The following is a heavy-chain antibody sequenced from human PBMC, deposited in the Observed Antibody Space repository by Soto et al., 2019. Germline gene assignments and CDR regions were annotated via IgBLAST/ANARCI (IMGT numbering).Heavy chain of an antibody. CDR2: ISGSGGST. CDR1: GFTFSSYA. V-gene: IGHV3-23*01. J-gene: IGHJ4*02. CDR3: AGPTYYDFWSGYYPPFGY. Sequence: GGSLRLSCAASGFTFSSYAMSWVRQAPGKGLEWVSAISGSGGSTYYADSVKGRFTISRDNSKNTLYLQMNSLRAEDTAVYYCAGPTYYDFWSGYYPPFGYWGQGTLVTVSS. D-gene: IGHD3-3*01.